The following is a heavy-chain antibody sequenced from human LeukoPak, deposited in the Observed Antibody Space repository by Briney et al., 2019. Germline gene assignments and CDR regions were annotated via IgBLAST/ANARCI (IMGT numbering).Heavy chain of an antibody. D-gene: IGHD6-13*01. CDR1: GFTFSSYA. J-gene: IGHJ4*02. CDR3: AKDLRYSSSWYSGLFDY. V-gene: IGHV3-23*01. CDR2: ISGSGGST. Sequence: GGSLRLSCAASGFTFSSYAMSWVRQAPGKGLEWVSAISGSGGSTYYADSVKGRFTISRDNSKNTLYLQMNSLRAEDTAVYYCAKDLRYSSSWYSGLFDYWGQGTLVTVSS.